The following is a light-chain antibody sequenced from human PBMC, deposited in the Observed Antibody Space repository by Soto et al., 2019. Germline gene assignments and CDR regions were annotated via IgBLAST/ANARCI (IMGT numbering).Light chain of an antibody. J-gene: IGKJ1*01. Sequence: DIQMTQSPSTLSGSVGDRVTITCRASQTISSWLSWYQQKPGKAPKLLIYKASTLKSGVQSRFSGSGSGTEFTLTISSLQPDDFATYYCQHYNSYSEAFGQRTKV. CDR3: QHYNSYSEA. CDR2: KAS. V-gene: IGKV1-5*03. CDR1: QTISSW.